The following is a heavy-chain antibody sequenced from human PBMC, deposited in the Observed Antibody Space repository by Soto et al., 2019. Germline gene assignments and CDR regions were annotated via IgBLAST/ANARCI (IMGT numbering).Heavy chain of an antibody. CDR3: ARQPFYYDSSGYHDY. CDR2: IYYSGST. J-gene: IGHJ4*02. Sequence: SETLSLTCTVSGGSISSSIYYWGWIRQPPGKGLEWIGSIYYSGSTYYNPSLKSRVTISVDTSKNQFSLKLSSVTAADTAVYYCARQPFYYDSSGYHDYWGQGTLVTVSS. CDR1: GGSISSSIYY. D-gene: IGHD3-22*01. V-gene: IGHV4-39*01.